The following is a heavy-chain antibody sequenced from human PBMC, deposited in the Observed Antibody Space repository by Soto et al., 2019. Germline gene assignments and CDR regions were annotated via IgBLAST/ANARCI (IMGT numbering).Heavy chain of an antibody. Sequence: GSLRLSCAASGFTFTTHAMNWVRQAPGKGLVWVARVNSDESSTNYVDSVKGRFTISRDNAKNSVYLQMNSLRAEDTAVYYCARDLDTAMVRVYYYYNGMDVWGQGTTVTVSS. CDR1: GFTFTTHA. V-gene: IGHV3-74*01. D-gene: IGHD5-18*01. CDR2: VNSDESST. CDR3: ARDLDTAMVRVYYYYNGMDV. J-gene: IGHJ6*02.